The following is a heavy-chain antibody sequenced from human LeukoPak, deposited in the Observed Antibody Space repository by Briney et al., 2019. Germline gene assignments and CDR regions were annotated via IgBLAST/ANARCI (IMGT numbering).Heavy chain of an antibody. CDR2: IWYDGSNK. J-gene: IGHJ4*02. V-gene: IGHV3-33*01. D-gene: IGHD3-16*01. CDR3: ARDARFRGSYAGDY. Sequence: QPGGSLRPSCAASGFTFSSYGMHWVRQAPGKGLEWVAVIWYDGSNKYYADSVKGRFTISRDNSKNTLYLQMNSLRAEDTAVYYCARDARFRGSYAGDYWGQGTLVTVSS. CDR1: GFTFSSYG.